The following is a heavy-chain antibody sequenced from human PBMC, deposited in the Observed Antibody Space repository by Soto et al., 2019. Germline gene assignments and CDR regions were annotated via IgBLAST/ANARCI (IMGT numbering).Heavy chain of an antibody. J-gene: IGHJ4*02. CDR3: ARDLAGSPVY. CDR1: GYTFTSYG. D-gene: IGHD6-19*01. Sequence: QVQLVQSGAEVKKPGASVKVSCKASGYTFTSYGISWVRQAPGQGLEWMGWMSAYNGNTNYAQKLQGTDTMTTDTPTSTAYRVLRSLRSAGTAVYYCARDLAGSPVYWGQGTLVTVSS. CDR2: MSAYNGNT. V-gene: IGHV1-18*01.